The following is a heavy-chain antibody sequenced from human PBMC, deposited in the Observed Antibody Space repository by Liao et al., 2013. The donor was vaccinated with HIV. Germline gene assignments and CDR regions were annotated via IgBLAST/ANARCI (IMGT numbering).Heavy chain of an antibody. V-gene: IGHV4-61*02. Sequence: QVRLQESGPGLVKPSQTLSLTCTVSGDLIRRDNYYWTWIRQPAGKGLEWIGHIYTGMSTTGTTNYNPSLKSRVSISADTSSNHVSLKLTSVTAADTAVYYCARVQVXPAPNWYSDLWGRGTLVIVSS. CDR1: GDLIRRDNYY. CDR2: IYTGMSTTGTT. CDR3: ARVQVXPAPNWYSDL. D-gene: IGHD5-18*01. J-gene: IGHJ2*01.